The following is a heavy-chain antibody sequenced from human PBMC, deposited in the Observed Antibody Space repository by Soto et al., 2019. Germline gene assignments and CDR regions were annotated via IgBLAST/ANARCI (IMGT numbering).Heavy chain of an antibody. V-gene: IGHV3-30*18. CDR3: AKDLYDYIWGSRQEGAHY. D-gene: IGHD3-16*01. J-gene: IGHJ4*02. CDR2: ISYDGSNK. CDR1: GFTFSSYG. Sequence: QVQLVESGGGVVQPGRSLRLSCAASGFTFSSYGMHWVRQSPGKGLEWVAVISYDGSNKYYADSVKGRFTKSRDTSKNTLYLPMNRLRAEDTAVYYCAKDLYDYIWGSRQEGAHYWGQGTLVTVSS.